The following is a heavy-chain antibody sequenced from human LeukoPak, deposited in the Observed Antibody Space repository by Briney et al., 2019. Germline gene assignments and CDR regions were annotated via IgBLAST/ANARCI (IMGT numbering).Heavy chain of an antibody. CDR3: ARRGGFEGQTRTTAGPGFDKWFDP. D-gene: IGHD1/OR15-1a*01. CDR2: IYPGDSDT. Sequence: GESLKISCEGSGYSFTSYWIAWVRQMPGKGLEWMGIIYPGDSDTRYSPSFQGQVTISADKSISTAYLQWSSLKASDTAMYYCARRGGFEGQTRTTAGPGFDKWFDPWGQGTLVTVFS. J-gene: IGHJ5*02. V-gene: IGHV5-51*01. CDR1: GYSFTSYW.